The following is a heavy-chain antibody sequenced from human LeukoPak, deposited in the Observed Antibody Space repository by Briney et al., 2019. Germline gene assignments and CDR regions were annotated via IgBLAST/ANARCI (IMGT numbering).Heavy chain of an antibody. D-gene: IGHD3-10*01. CDR2: IYYSGTT. CDR3: ASQLGYGSGTYYNKLFDY. J-gene: IGHJ4*02. CDR1: GGSISSTSYY. V-gene: IGHV4-39*01. Sequence: SETLSLTCTVSGGSISSTSYYWGWIRQPPGEGLEWIGSIYYSGTTYYNPSLKSRVTISLDTSQHQFSLRLTSVTAADTAVYYCASQLGYGSGTYYNKLFDYWGQGTLLTVSS.